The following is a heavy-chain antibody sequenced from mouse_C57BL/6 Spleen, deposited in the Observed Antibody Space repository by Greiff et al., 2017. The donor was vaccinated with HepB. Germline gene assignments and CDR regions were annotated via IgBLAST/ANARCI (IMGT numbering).Heavy chain of an antibody. Sequence: LQESGAELARPGASVKLSCKASGYTFTSYGISWVKQRTGQGLEWIGEIYPRSGNTYYNEKFKGKATLTADKSSSTAYMELRSLTSEDSAVYFCARELRERYAMDYWGQGTSVTVSS. CDR1: GYTFTSYG. J-gene: IGHJ4*01. V-gene: IGHV1-81*01. CDR2: IYPRSGNT. CDR3: ARELRERYAMDY. D-gene: IGHD3-3*01.